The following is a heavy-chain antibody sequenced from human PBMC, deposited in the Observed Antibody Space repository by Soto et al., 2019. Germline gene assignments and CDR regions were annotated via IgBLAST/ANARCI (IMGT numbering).Heavy chain of an antibody. J-gene: IGHJ4*02. D-gene: IGHD3-9*01. CDR1: GFTFSSYA. CDR2: ISGSGGST. V-gene: IGHV3-23*01. CDR3: AKIVYYDILTGYLDY. Sequence: PGGSLRLSCAASGFTFSSYAMSWVRQAPGKGLEWVSAISGSGGSTYYADSVKGRFTISRDNSKNTLYLQMNSLRAKDTAVYYCAKIVYYDILTGYLDYWGQGTLVTVSS.